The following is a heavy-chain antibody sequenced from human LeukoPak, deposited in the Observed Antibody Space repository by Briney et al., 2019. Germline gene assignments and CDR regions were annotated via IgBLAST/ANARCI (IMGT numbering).Heavy chain of an antibody. V-gene: IGHV1-2*06. Sequence: ASVKVSCKASGYTFTGYYMHWVRQAPGQGREWMGRINPNSGGTNYAQKFQGRVTMTRDTSISTAYMELSRLRSDDTAVYYCATLTTVSEWFDPWGQGTLVTVSS. J-gene: IGHJ5*02. CDR1: GYTFTGYY. CDR2: INPNSGGT. D-gene: IGHD4-11*01. CDR3: ATLTTVSEWFDP.